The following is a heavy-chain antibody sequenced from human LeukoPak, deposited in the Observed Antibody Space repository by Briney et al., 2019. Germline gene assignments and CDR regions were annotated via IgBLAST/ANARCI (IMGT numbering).Heavy chain of an antibody. CDR3: ARVSLRRNYYYYYGMDV. CDR1: GYTFTSYA. CDR2: IIPIFGTA. J-gene: IGHJ6*02. V-gene: IGHV1-69*13. Sequence: SVKVSCKASGYTFTSYAISWVRQAPGQGLEWMGGIIPIFGTANYAQKFQGRVTITADESTSTAYMELSSLRSEDTAVYYCARVSLRRNYYYYYGMDVWGQGTTVTVSS. D-gene: IGHD3-16*01.